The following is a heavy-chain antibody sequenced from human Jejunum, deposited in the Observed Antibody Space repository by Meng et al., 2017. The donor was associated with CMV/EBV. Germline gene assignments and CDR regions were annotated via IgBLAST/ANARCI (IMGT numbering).Heavy chain of an antibody. V-gene: IGHV3-74*01. J-gene: IGHJ4*02. Sequence: CAASGFTCSSYWMHWVRQAQGKGLVWVSRINTDGSTTNYADSVKGRFTISRDDAKNTLYLQMNSLRAEDTAVYYCARAGDYRSDYWGQGTLVTVSS. CDR3: ARAGDYRSDY. CDR2: INTDGSTT. D-gene: IGHD4-17*01. CDR1: GFTCSSYW.